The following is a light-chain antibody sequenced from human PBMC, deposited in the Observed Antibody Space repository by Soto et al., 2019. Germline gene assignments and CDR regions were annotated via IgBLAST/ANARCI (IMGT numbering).Light chain of an antibody. V-gene: IGKV1-5*01. Sequence: IPMTPSPSSVSASVGGRGALTYPVSQSISSWLAWYQQKPGKAPKLLIYDASSLESGVPSRFSGSGSGTEFTLTISSLQPDDFATYYCQQYNSYSPWTFGQGTKVDIK. CDR2: DAS. J-gene: IGKJ1*01. CDR3: QQYNSYSPWT. CDR1: QSISSW.